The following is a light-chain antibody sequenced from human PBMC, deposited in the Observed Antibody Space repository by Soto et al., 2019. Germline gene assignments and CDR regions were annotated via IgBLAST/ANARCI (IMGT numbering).Light chain of an antibody. CDR3: QSYDSSLHVV. CDR2: GNS. Sequence: QSVLTQPPSVSGAPGQRVAISCTGSSSNIGAGYDVHWYQQLPGTAHKLLIYGNSNRPSGVPDRFSGSKSGTSASLAITGLQAEDEADYYCQSYDSSLHVVFGGGTQLTVL. V-gene: IGLV1-40*01. CDR1: SSNIGAGYD. J-gene: IGLJ2*01.